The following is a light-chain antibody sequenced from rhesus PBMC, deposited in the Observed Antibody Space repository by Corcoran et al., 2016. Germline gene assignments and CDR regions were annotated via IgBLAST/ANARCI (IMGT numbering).Light chain of an antibody. CDR1: QGISSY. CDR2: DAT. V-gene: IGKV1-38*01. J-gene: IGKJ4*01. Sequence: DIQLTQSPSSLSASVGDRVTITCRASQGISSYLAWYQQKPGKAPKLLIYDATNLQSGVPSRFSGSGSGTDFTLTISSLQPEDFAVYYCQQRRSYPLTFGGGTKVEIK. CDR3: QQRRSYPLT.